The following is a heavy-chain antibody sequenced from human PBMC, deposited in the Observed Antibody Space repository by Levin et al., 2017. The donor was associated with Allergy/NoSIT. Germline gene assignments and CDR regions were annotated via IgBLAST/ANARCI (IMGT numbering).Heavy chain of an antibody. CDR2: IYSSGST. V-gene: IGHV4-59*01. J-gene: IGHJ4*02. CDR3: AREGGPGGYYDY. CDR1: GDSINNFY. D-gene: IGHD3-10*01. Sequence: SETLSLTCTVSGDSINNFYWSWIRRSPGKGLEWIGFIYSSGSTHYNPYLQSRLSMSVDTSNNQLSLNVTSVTAADTAIYYCAREGGPGGYYDYWGQGILVTVSS.